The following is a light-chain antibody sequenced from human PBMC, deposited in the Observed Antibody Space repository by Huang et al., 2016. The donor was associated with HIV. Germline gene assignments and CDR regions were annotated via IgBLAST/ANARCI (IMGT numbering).Light chain of an antibody. Sequence: DIQMTQSPYSLSASVGDRVTITCQASQDISNYLNWYQQKPGKAPKLLIYDASNLETGGPSRFSGSGSGTDFTLTISSLQPEDVATYYCQQYDNVPYTFGQGTKLEIK. CDR2: DAS. CDR3: QQYDNVPYT. CDR1: QDISNY. V-gene: IGKV1-33*01. J-gene: IGKJ2*01.